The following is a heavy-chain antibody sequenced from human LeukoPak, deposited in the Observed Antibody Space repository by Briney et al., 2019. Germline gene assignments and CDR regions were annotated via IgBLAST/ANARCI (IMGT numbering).Heavy chain of an antibody. Sequence: NPSETLSLTCAVYGGSFSGYYWSWIRQPPGKGLEWIGEINHSGSTNYNPSLKSRVTISVDTSKNQFSLKLSSVTAADTAVYYCARPYDSSGYYVGYWGQGTLVTVSS. CDR1: GGSFSGYY. D-gene: IGHD3-22*01. CDR2: INHSGST. CDR3: ARPYDSSGYYVGY. V-gene: IGHV4-34*01. J-gene: IGHJ4*02.